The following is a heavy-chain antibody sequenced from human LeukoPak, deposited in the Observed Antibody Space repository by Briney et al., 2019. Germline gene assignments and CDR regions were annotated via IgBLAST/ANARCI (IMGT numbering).Heavy chain of an antibody. CDR3: ARDDRYSSGWSPHYYYYYYMDV. Sequence: SETLSLTCTVSGGSISSSSYYWGWIRQPPGKGLEWIGSIYYSGSTYYNPSLKSRVTISVDTSKNQFSLKLSSVTAADTAVYYCARDDRYSSGWSPHYYYYYYMDVWGKGTTVTVSS. D-gene: IGHD6-19*01. CDR1: GGSISSSSYY. CDR2: IYYSGST. V-gene: IGHV4-39*07. J-gene: IGHJ6*03.